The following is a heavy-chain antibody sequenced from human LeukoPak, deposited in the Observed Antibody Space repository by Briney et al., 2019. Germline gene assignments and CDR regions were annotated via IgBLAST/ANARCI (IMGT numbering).Heavy chain of an antibody. CDR3: AKETIAVAGRGIAY. Sequence: GGSLRLSCTVSGFTVSSNSMSWVRQAPGKGLEWVSFIYSDNTHYSDSVKGRFTISRDNSKNTLYLQMNSLRAEDTAVYYCAKETIAVAGRGIAYWGQGTLVTVSS. CDR2: IYSDNT. V-gene: IGHV3-53*01. CDR1: GFTVSSNS. D-gene: IGHD6-19*01. J-gene: IGHJ4*02.